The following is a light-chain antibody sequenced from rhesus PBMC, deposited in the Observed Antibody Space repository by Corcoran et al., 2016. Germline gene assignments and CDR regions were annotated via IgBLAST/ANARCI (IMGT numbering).Light chain of an antibody. J-gene: IGKJ4*01. Sequence: DILMTQTPVSLPVTPGEPASISCRSNQSPLHSNGYTYLFWYLQKPGQSPQLLIYLGSNRASGVPDRVSGSGSGTDCTRKISRVEAEDVGVYYCMQDMQLPLTFGGGTKVELK. V-gene: IGKV2-78*01. CDR2: LGS. CDR1: QSPLHSNGYTY. CDR3: MQDMQLPLT.